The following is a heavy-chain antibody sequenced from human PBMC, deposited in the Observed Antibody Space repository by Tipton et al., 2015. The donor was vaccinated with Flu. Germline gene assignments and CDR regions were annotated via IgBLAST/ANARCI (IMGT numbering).Heavy chain of an antibody. CDR1: GGSISSYY. V-gene: IGHV4-4*07. CDR2: IYTSGST. J-gene: IGHJ6*02. Sequence: TLSLTCTVSGGSISSYYWSWIRQPAGKGLEWIGRIYTSGSTNYNPSLKSRVTMSVDTSKNQFSLKLSSVTAADTAVYYCARDLTVTCGYYYYGMDVWGQGTTVTVSS. D-gene: IGHD4-17*01. CDR3: ARDLTVTCGYYYYGMDV.